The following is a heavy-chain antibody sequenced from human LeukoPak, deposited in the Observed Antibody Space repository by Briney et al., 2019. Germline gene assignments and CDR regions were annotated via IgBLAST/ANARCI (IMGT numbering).Heavy chain of an antibody. CDR2: ISWNSGSI. CDR3: AKDIAGAVAGRLGPGDAFDI. CDR1: GFTFDDYA. J-gene: IGHJ3*02. Sequence: PGRSLRLSCAASGFTFDDYAMHWVRQAPGKGLEWVSGISWNSGSIGYADSVKGRVTISRDNAKNSLYLQMNSLRAEDTALYYCAKDIAGAVAGRLGPGDAFDIWGQGTMVTVSS. D-gene: IGHD6-19*01. V-gene: IGHV3-9*01.